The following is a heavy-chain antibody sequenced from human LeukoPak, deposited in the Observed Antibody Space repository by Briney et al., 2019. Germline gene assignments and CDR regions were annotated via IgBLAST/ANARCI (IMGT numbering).Heavy chain of an antibody. CDR1: GGTFTSYA. Sequence: SVKVSCETSGGTFTSYAITWVGEAAGQGVEGMGEMIPISGTTKYAQKFQGRVTFTGEETTSTDYMEERRVREGDTDLYYCARKLRLGGNWFDPWGQGTLVTVSS. V-gene: IGHV1-69*13. J-gene: IGHJ5*02. D-gene: IGHD1-26*01. CDR2: MIPISGTT. CDR3: ARKLRLGGNWFDP.